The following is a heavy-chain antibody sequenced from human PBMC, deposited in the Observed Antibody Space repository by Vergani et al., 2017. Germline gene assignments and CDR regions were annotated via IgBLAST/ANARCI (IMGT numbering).Heavy chain of an antibody. D-gene: IGHD2-2*01. CDR1: GGTFSSYA. CDR3: AREQGYCSSTSCHXFDY. J-gene: IGHJ4*02. Sequence: QVQLVQSGAEVKKPGSSVKVSCKASGGTFSSYAISWVRQAPGQGLEWMGGIIPIFGTANYAQKFQGRVTITADESTSTAYMELSSLRSEDTAVYYCAREQGYCSSTSCHXFDYWGQGTLVTVSS. CDR2: IIPIFGTA. V-gene: IGHV1-69*01.